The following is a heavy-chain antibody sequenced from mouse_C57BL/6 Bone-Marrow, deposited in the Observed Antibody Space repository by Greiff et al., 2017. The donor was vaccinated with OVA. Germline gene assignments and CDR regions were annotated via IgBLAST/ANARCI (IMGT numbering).Heavy chain of an antibody. D-gene: IGHD1-1*01. CDR3: ARGDYYGSSVYYFDY. CDR2: ISYDGSN. Sequence: EVQLQESGPGLVKPSQSLSLTCSVTGYSITSGYYWNWIRQFPGNKLEWMGYISYDGSNNYNPSLKNRISITRDTSKNQFFLKLNSVTTEDTATYYCARGDYYGSSVYYFDYWGQGTTLTVSS. J-gene: IGHJ2*01. CDR1: GYSITSGYY. V-gene: IGHV3-6*01.